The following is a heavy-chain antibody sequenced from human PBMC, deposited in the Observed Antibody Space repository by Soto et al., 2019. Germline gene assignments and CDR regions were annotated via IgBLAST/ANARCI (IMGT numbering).Heavy chain of an antibody. Sequence: ASVKVSCQASGYTFTSYGISWVRQAPGHGLEWMGWISAYNGNTNYAQKLQGRVTMTTDTSTSTAYMELRSLRSDDTAVYYCARDCSGGSCSPINWFDPWGQGTLVTVSS. CDR3: ARDCSGGSCSPINWFDP. CDR2: ISAYNGNT. J-gene: IGHJ5*02. D-gene: IGHD2-15*01. V-gene: IGHV1-18*01. CDR1: GYTFTSYG.